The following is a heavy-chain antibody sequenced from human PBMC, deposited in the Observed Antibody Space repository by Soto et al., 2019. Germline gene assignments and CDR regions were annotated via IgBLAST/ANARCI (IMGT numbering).Heavy chain of an antibody. Sequence: LRLSCAASGFTFRSYPMSWVRQAPGKGLEWVSSIGVSGATTYYADSVKGRFTISRDNSQNTLYLQMNSLRAEDTAVYYCAKDWGTFDYWGQGALVTVSS. CDR3: AKDWGTFDY. D-gene: IGHD7-27*01. V-gene: IGHV3-23*01. CDR1: GFTFRSYP. CDR2: IGVSGATT. J-gene: IGHJ4*02.